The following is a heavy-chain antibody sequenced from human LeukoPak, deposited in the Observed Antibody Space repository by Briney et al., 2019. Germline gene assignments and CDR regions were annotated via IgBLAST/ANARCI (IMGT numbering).Heavy chain of an antibody. Sequence: ASVKVSCKASGYTFTSYDINWVRQATGQGLEWMGWMNPNSGNTGYAQKFQGRVTMTRNTSISTAYMELSSLRSEDTDVYYCARGGYTTGDMDVWGQGTTVTVSS. CDR1: GYTFTSYD. CDR3: ARGGYTTGDMDV. D-gene: IGHD7-27*01. J-gene: IGHJ6*02. V-gene: IGHV1-8*01. CDR2: MNPNSGNT.